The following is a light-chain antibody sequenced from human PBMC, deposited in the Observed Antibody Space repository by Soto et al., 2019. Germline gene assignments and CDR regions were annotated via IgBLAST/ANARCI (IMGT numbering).Light chain of an antibody. CDR1: QSVSSSY. CDR3: QQYGSSPPT. CDR2: GAS. J-gene: IGKJ1*01. V-gene: IGKV3-20*01. Sequence: EIVLTQSPGTLSLSPGERATLSCRASQSVSSSYLAWYQQKPGQAPRLLIYGASSRATGIPDRFSGSGSGTYFTLTISSLKPEDFAVYYCQQYGSSPPTFGHGTKVEI.